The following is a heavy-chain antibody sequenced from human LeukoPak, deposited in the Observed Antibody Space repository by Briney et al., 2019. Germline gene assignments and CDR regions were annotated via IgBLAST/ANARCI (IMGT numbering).Heavy chain of an antibody. CDR2: MNPNSGNT. CDR3: ARDEVVSLYDSSGYYSYYYYGMDV. CDR1: GYTFTSYD. J-gene: IGHJ6*02. Sequence: ASVKVSCKASGYTFTSYDINWVRQATGQGLEWMGWMNPNSGNTGYAQKFQGRVTMTRNTSISTAYMELSSLRSEDTAVYYCARDEVVSLYDSSGYYSYYYYGMDVWGQGTTVTVSS. V-gene: IGHV1-8*01. D-gene: IGHD3-22*01.